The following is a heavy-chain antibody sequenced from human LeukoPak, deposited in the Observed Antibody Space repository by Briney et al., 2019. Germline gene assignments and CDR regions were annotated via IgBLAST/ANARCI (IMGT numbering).Heavy chain of an antibody. CDR3: ARDPIAAAGTYYYYYMDV. J-gene: IGHJ6*03. V-gene: IGHV3-66*01. CDR2: IYSGGST. D-gene: IGHD6-13*01. CDR1: EFSVGSNY. Sequence: TGGSLRLSCAASEFSVGSNYMTWVRQAPGKGLEWVSLIYSGGSTYYADSVKGRFTISRDNSKNTLYLQMNSLRAEDTAVYYCARDPIAAAGTYYYYYMDVWGKGTTVTVSS.